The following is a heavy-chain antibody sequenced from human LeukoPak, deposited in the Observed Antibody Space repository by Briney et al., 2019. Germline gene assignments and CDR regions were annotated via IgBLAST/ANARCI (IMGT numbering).Heavy chain of an antibody. V-gene: IGHV4-30-2*01. J-gene: IGHJ4*02. CDR3: ARVGVQDSYGLDY. CDR2: IYHSGST. Sequence: SQTLSLTCAVSGGSISSGGYSWSWIRQPPGKGLEWIGYIYHSGSTYYNPSLKSRVTISVDRSKNQFSLKLSSVTAADTAVYYCARVGVQDSYGLDYWGQGTLVTVSS. D-gene: IGHD5-18*01. CDR1: GGSISSGGYS.